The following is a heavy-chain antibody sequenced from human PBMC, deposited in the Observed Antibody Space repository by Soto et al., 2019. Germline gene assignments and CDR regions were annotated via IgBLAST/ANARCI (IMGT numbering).Heavy chain of an antibody. CDR2: IIPIFGTA. D-gene: IGHD3-10*01. J-gene: IGHJ6*02. CDR3: ARGNYYGSGSYYNENYYYYGMDV. CDR1: GGTFSSYA. V-gene: IGHV1-69*13. Sequence: SVKVSCKASGGTFSSYAISWVRQAPGQGLEWMGGIIPIFGTANYAQKFQGRVTITADESTSTAYMELSSLRSEGTAVYYCARGNYYGSGSYYNENYYYYGMDVWGQGTTVTVSS.